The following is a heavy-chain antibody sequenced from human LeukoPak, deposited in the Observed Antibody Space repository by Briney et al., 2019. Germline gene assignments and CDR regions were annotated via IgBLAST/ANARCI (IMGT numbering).Heavy chain of an antibody. CDR1: GFTVDAYA. J-gene: IGHJ6*02. CDR2: SSWNSGSI. D-gene: IGHD6-19*01. CDR3: AKAKEQWLGSYGMDV. V-gene: IGHV3-9*01. Sequence: GRSLRLSCAASGFTVDAYATHWVRPAPGEGLEWVSGSSWNSGSIGYADSVKGRFTISRDNAKNSLYLQMNSLRAEDTALYYCAKAKEQWLGSYGMDVWGQGTTVTVSS.